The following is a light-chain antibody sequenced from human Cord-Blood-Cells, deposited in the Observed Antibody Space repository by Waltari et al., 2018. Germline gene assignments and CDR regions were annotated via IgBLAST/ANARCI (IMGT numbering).Light chain of an antibody. CDR2: EVS. Sequence: QSALTQPASVSGSPGQSITISCTGTSNDVGGSNYVSWYQQHPGKAPKLMIYEVSNRPSGVSNRFSGSKSGNTASLTISGLQAEDEADYYCSSYTSSSTLVVFGGGTKLTVL. CDR1: SNDVGGSNY. V-gene: IGLV2-14*01. J-gene: IGLJ2*01. CDR3: SSYTSSSTLVV.